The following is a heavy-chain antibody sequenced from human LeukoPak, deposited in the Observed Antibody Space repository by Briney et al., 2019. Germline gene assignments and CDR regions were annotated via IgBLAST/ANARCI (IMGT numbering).Heavy chain of an antibody. CDR2: INPNSGGT. J-gene: IGHJ4*02. CDR3: ARAPGVLGVSDY. Sequence: GASVKVSCEASGYTFTGYYMHWVRQAPGQGLEWMGWINPNSGGTNYAQKFQGRVTMTRDTSISTAYMELSRLRSDDTAVYYCARAPGVLGVSDYWGQGTLVTVSS. CDR1: GYTFTGYY. D-gene: IGHD1-26*01. V-gene: IGHV1-2*02.